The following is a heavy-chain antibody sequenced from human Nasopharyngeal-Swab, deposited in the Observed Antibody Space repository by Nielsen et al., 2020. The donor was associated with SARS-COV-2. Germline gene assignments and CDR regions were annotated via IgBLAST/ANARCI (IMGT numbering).Heavy chain of an antibody. CDR1: GFTFSSYS. CDR3: AKDYYDSSGYHPDAFDI. V-gene: IGHV3-23*01. D-gene: IGHD3-22*01. CDR2: ISGSGGST. J-gene: IGHJ3*02. Sequence: GEPLKISCAASGFTFSSYSMKWVRQAPGKGLGGVSAISGSGGSTYYADSVKGRFTISRDNSKNTLYLQMNSLRAEDTAVYYCAKDYYDSSGYHPDAFDIWGQGTMVTVSS.